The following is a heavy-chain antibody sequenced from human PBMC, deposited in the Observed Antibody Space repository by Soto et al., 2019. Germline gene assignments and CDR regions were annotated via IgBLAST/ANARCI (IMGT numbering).Heavy chain of an antibody. CDR2: ISGNGGST. Sequence: GGSLRLSCAASGFTFSNYPMHWVRQAPGKGLEYVSAISGNGGSTYYAKSVKGRFTISRDNSKNTLYLQMGSLRAEDMAVYYCAREYYYDRSGYYFHDAFDIWGQGT. CDR3: AREYYYDRSGYYFHDAFDI. CDR1: GFTFSNYP. J-gene: IGHJ3*02. D-gene: IGHD3-22*01. V-gene: IGHV3-64*01.